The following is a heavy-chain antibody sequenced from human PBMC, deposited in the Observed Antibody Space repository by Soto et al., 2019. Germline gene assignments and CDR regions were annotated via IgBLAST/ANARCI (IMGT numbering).Heavy chain of an antibody. CDR1: GGTFSSYA. Sequence: QVQLVQSGAEVKKPGSSVKVSCKASGGTFSSYAISWVRQAPGQGLEWMGGIIPIFGTANYAQKFQGRVTIAADESTSTAYMELSSLRSEDTAVYYCARDLGAGAGRTGYYFDYWGQGTLVTVSS. V-gene: IGHV1-69*01. J-gene: IGHJ4*02. CDR2: IIPIFGTA. D-gene: IGHD6-13*01. CDR3: ARDLGAGAGRTGYYFDY.